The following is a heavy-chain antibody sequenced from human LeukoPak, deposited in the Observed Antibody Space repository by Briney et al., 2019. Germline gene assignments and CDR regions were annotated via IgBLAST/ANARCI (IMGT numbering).Heavy chain of an antibody. Sequence: SSETLSLTCSISGDSMNNYYWNWSRQPPGKGLEGIGHIYYSGTTNYNPSLKSRVTIAVDTSKNQFSLKVNSVTAADTAVYYCARRVNIAAVGWYFDSWGQGTLVTVPS. CDR3: ARRVNIAAVGWYFDS. V-gene: IGHV4-59*01. CDR1: GDSMNNYY. J-gene: IGHJ4*02. CDR2: IYYSGTT. D-gene: IGHD6-25*01.